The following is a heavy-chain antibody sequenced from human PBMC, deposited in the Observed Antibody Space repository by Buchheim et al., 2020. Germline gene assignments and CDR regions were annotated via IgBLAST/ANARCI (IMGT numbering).Heavy chain of an antibody. Sequence: QVQLVESGGGVVQPGRSLRLSCAASGFTFSSYGMHWVRQAPGKGLEWVAVIWYDGSNKYYADSVKGRFTISRDNSKNTLYLQMNSLRAEDTAVYYCARDQGLYCSSTSCYTGYNWFDPWGQGT. V-gene: IGHV3-33*01. D-gene: IGHD2-2*02. CDR1: GFTFSSYG. J-gene: IGHJ5*02. CDR2: IWYDGSNK. CDR3: ARDQGLYCSSTSCYTGYNWFDP.